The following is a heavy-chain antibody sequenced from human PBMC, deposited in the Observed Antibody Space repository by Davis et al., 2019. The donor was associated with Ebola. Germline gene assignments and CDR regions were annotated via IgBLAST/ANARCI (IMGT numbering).Heavy chain of an antibody. CDR3: ARRPIYYDFWSGYSSEALYYGMDV. V-gene: IGHV4-39*01. CDR2: IYYSGST. D-gene: IGHD3-3*01. CDR1: TFSSYA. J-gene: IGHJ6*02. Sequence: TFSSYAMSWVRQAPGKGLEWIGSIYYSGSTYYNPSLKSRVTISVDTSKNQFSLKLSSVTAADTAVYYCARRPIYYDFWSGYSSEALYYGMDVWGQGTTVTVSS.